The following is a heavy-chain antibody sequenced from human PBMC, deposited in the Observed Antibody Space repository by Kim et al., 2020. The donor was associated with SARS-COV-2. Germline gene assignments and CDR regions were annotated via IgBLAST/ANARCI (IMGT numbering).Heavy chain of an antibody. V-gene: IGHV4-34*01. Sequence: LKSRVSISVDTSKNQFSLKLSSVTAADTAVYYCARGAVRYFDWFLTHFDYWGQGTLVTVSS. J-gene: IGHJ4*02. D-gene: IGHD3-9*01. CDR3: ARGAVRYFDWFLTHFDY.